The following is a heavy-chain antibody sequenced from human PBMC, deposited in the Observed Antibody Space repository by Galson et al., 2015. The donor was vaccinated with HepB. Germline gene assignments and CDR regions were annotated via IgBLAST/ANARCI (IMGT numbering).Heavy chain of an antibody. CDR1: GFTFSSYG. CDR2: ISYDGSNK. J-gene: IGHJ4*02. CDR3: AKLTTVTAPFDY. D-gene: IGHD4-17*01. Sequence: SLRLSCAASGFTFSSYGMHWVRQAPGKGLEWVAVISYDGSNKYYADSVKGRFTISRDNSKNTLYLQMNSLRAEDTAVYYCAKLTTVTAPFDYWGKGTLVTVSS. V-gene: IGHV3-30*18.